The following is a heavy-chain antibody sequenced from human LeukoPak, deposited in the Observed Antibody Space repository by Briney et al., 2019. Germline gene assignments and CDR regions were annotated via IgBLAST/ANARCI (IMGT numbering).Heavy chain of an antibody. CDR3: ARARYYGSGSYAFDI. CDR2: IYYSGST. V-gene: IGHV4-59*01. Sequence: SETLSLTCSVSGGSISSYYWSWIRQPPGKGLEWIGYIYYSGSTNYNPSLKSRVTISVDTSKNQFSLKLSSVTAADTAVYYGARARYYGSGSYAFDIWGQGTMVTVSS. J-gene: IGHJ3*02. CDR1: GGSISSYY. D-gene: IGHD3-10*01.